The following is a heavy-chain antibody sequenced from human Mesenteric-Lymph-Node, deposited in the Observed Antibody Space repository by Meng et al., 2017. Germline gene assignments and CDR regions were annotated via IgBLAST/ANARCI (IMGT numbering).Heavy chain of an antibody. CDR3: ARDLRRRRYCSGGSCPFYYYYGMDV. V-gene: IGHV1-69*13. J-gene: IGHJ6*02. Sequence: SVKVSCKAPGGTFSSYTISWVRQAPGQGLEWMGGIIPIFGTANYAQKFQGRVTITADESTSTAYMELSSLRSEDTAVYYCARDLRRRRYCSGGSCPFYYYYGMDVWGQGTTVTVSS. CDR1: GGTFSSYT. D-gene: IGHD2-15*01. CDR2: IIPIFGTA.